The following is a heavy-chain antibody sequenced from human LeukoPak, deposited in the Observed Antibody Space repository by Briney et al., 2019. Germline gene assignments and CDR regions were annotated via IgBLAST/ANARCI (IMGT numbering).Heavy chain of an antibody. CDR3: ARATDDIVVVPAATYFDY. Sequence: SETLSLTCTVSGGSISPYYWSWVRQPPGKGLEWIGYISYGGATNCNPSLKSRLTILVDTSKNQFSLKLSSVTAADTAVYYCARATDDIVVVPAATYFDYWGQGTLVTVSS. CDR1: GGSISPYY. CDR2: ISYGGAT. V-gene: IGHV4-59*08. D-gene: IGHD2-2*01. J-gene: IGHJ4*02.